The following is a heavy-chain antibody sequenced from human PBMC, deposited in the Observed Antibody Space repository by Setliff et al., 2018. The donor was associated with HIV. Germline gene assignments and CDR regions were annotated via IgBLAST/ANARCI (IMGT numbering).Heavy chain of an antibody. Sequence: SETLSLTCTVSGGSISSETFSWNWIRQPAGKGLEWIGHIHTSGSTKYNPSLKSRVTMSVATSMNQFSLQLNSVTAADTAVYYCARVPKTPIAAPYYYYMDVWGKGTTVTVSS. D-gene: IGHD6-6*01. V-gene: IGHV4-61*09. CDR3: ARVPKTPIAAPYYYYMDV. CDR2: IHTSGST. CDR1: GGSISSETFS. J-gene: IGHJ6*03.